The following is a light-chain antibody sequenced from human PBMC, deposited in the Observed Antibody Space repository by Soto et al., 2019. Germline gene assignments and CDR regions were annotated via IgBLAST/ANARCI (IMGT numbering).Light chain of an antibody. V-gene: IGKV2-28*01. J-gene: IGKJ4*01. CDR1: QILLHSNGYNY. CDR2: LGS. CDR3: MQALQTPVT. Sequence: DIVMTQSPLSLPVTPGEPASISFISSQILLHSNGYNYLDWYLQKPGQSPQLLIYLGSNRASGVPDRFSGSGSGTAFTLKISRVEAEDVGVYYCMQALQTPVTFGGGTKVDIK.